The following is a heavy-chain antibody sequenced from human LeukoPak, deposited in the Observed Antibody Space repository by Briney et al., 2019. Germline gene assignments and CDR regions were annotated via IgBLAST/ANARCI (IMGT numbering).Heavy chain of an antibody. CDR1: GYTFTSYD. CDR3: ARGRPSRWLQLLSRIEHLDY. J-gene: IGHJ4*02. V-gene: IGHV1-8*01. CDR2: MNPNSGNT. Sequence: ASVTVSCKASGYTFTSYDINWVRQATGQGLEWMGWMNPNSGNTGYAQKFQGRVTMTRNTSISTAYMELSSLRSEDTAVYYCARGRPSRWLQLLSRIEHLDYWGQGTLVTVSS. D-gene: IGHD5-12*01.